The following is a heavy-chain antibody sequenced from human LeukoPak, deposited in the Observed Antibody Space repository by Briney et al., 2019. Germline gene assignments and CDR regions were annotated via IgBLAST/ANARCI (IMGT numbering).Heavy chain of an antibody. V-gene: IGHV3-15*01. D-gene: IGHD2-15*01. CDR1: GFTFSNAW. CDR2: IKSKTDGGTT. Sequence: GGPLRLSCAASGFTFSNAWMSWVRQAPGKGLEWVGRIKSKTDGGTTDYAAPVKGRFTISRDDSKNTPYLQMNSLKTEDTAVYYCTTGGVVVVVAATLADYWGQGTLVTVSS. CDR3: TTGGVVVVVAATLADY. J-gene: IGHJ4*02.